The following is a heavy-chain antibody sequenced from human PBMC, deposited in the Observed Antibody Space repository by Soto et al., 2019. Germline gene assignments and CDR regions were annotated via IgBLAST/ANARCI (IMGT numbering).Heavy chain of an antibody. J-gene: IGHJ3*02. Sequence: AVKVSCKASGGTFSSYAISWVRQAPGQGLEWMGGIIPIFGTANYAQKFQGRVTITADESTSTAYMELSSLRSEDTAVYYCARAYYYDRSGTDAFDIWGQGTMVTVSS. D-gene: IGHD3-22*01. CDR1: GGTFSSYA. CDR2: IIPIFGTA. CDR3: ARAYYYDRSGTDAFDI. V-gene: IGHV1-69*13.